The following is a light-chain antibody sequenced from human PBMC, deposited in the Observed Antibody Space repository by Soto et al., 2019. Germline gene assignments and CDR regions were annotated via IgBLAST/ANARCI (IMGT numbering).Light chain of an antibody. J-gene: IGLJ2*01. CDR3: ATWDDSLSGVV. CDR2: RNN. V-gene: IGLV1-47*01. Sequence: QSVLTQPPSASGTPGQRVTISCSGISSNIGSNYVYWYQQLPGTVPQLLIYRNNERPSGVPDRFSGSNSGTSASLAISGLRSDDEADYYCATWDDSLSGVVFGGGTKVTVL. CDR1: SSNIGSNY.